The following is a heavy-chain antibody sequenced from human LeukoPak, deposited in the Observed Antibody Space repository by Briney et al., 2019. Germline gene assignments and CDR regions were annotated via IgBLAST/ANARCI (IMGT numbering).Heavy chain of an antibody. CDR2: INPSGGST. Sequence: ASVKVSCKASGYTFTSYYMHWVRQAPGQGLEWMGIINPSGGSTSYAQKFQGRVTMTRDTSTSTVYMELSSLGSEDTAVYYCARTARLRYYDSSGYFPYYFDYWGQGTLVTVSS. V-gene: IGHV1-46*01. CDR3: ARTARLRYYDSSGYFPYYFDY. CDR1: GYTFTSYY. J-gene: IGHJ4*02. D-gene: IGHD3-22*01.